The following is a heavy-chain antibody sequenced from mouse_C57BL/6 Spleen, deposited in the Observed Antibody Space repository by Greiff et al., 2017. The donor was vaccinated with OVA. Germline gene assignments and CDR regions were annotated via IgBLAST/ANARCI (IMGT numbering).Heavy chain of an antibody. V-gene: IGHV1-26*01. CDR2: INPNNGGT. CDR1: GYTFTDYY. CDR3: ANPYGSRTRWYFDV. D-gene: IGHD1-1*01. J-gene: IGHJ1*03. Sequence: VQLQQSGPELVKPGASVKISCKASGYTFTDYYMNWVKQSHGKSLEWIGDINPNNGGTSYNQKFKGKATLTVDKSSSTAYMELRSLTSEDSAVYYCANPYGSRTRWYFDVWGTGTTVTVSS.